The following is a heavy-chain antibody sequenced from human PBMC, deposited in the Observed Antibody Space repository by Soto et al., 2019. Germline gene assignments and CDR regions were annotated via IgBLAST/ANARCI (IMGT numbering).Heavy chain of an antibody. D-gene: IGHD5-12*01. CDR3: ARGLEPATILVPFDT. CDR1: GYTFSNYT. V-gene: IGHV1-69*02. CDR2: ILPILGIP. Sequence: QVQLVQSGAEVKKPGSSVKVSCKASGYTFSNYTLTWVRQAPGQGPEWMGRILPILGIPNYAQRFQGRVTITADESTTTAYMEVNSLRSDDTAVYFCARGLEPATILVPFDTWGQGTMVTVSS. J-gene: IGHJ3*02.